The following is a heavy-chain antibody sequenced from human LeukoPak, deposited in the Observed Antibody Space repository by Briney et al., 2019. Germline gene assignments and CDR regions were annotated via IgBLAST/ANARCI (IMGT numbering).Heavy chain of an antibody. D-gene: IGHD3-22*01. CDR2: ISGSGGST. V-gene: IGHV3-23*01. CDR1: GFTFSSYS. J-gene: IGHJ1*01. CDR3: AKGHSMIVD. Sequence: GGSLGLFCAASGFTFSSYSMTWVRQAPGKGLEWVSSISGSGGSTYYADSVKGRFSISRDNSKNTLYLQMNSLRADDTAVYYCAKGHSMIVDWGQGTLVTVSS.